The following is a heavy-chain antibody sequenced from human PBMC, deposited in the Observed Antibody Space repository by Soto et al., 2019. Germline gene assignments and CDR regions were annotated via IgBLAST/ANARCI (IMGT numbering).Heavy chain of an antibody. J-gene: IGHJ4*02. CDR1: GFTFNNFG. Sequence: LRLSCVASGFTFNNFGMTWVRQAPGKGLEWVSGITSDGGTTYYVDSVKGRLTISRDNSKNTLYAQVNSLRDEDTAVYYCTTDELGELSVLIDYWGQGALVTVSS. V-gene: IGHV3-23*01. D-gene: IGHD3-10*01. CDR3: TTDELGELSVLIDY. CDR2: ITSDGGTT.